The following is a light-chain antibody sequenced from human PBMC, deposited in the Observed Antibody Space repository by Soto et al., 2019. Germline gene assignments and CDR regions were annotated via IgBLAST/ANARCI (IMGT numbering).Light chain of an antibody. CDR1: QSVSSS. J-gene: IGKJ4*01. CDR2: DAS. V-gene: IGKV3-11*01. CDR3: QQRSNWLPLT. Sequence: EIVLTQSPATLSSSPGERANLSCMASQSVSSSLAWYQQKPGQAPRLLIYDASNRATGIPARFSGSGSGTDFTLTIRSLEPEDFAVYYCQQRSNWLPLTCGGGTKGDIK.